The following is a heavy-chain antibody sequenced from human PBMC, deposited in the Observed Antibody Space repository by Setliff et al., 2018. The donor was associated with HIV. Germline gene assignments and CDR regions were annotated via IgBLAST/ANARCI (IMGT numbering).Heavy chain of an antibody. Sequence: PSETLSLTCRVSGGLMSGYFWSWVRQPPGKGLEWVAYIYYTGNINQNPSLKSRVTISMDSSKRQFYLKLSSLTAGDTAVYYCVRGRYCSGSNCPRLDNWGQGILVTVSS. CDR2: IYYTGNI. D-gene: IGHD2-15*01. J-gene: IGHJ4*02. CDR1: GGLMSGYF. V-gene: IGHV4-59*01. CDR3: VRGRYCSGSNCPRLDN.